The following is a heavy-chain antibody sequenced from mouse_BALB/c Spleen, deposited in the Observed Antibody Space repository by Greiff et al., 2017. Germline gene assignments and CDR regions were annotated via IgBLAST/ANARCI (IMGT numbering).Heavy chain of an antibody. J-gene: IGHJ3*01. D-gene: IGHD2-10*02. CDR1: GFTFSSFG. CDR2: ISSGSSTI. CDR3: AREYGNFAY. V-gene: IGHV5-17*02. Sequence: EVQLVESGGGLVQPGGSRKLSCAASGFTFSSFGMHWVRQAPEKGLEWVAYISSGSSTIYYADTVKGRFTISRDNPKNTLFLQMTSLRSEDTAMYYCAREYGNFAYWGQGTLVTVSA.